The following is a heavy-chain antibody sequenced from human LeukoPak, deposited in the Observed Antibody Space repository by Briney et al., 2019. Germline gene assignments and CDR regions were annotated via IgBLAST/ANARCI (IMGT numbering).Heavy chain of an antibody. CDR1: GFTFSSYA. Sequence: SGGSLRLSCAASGFTFSSYAMSWVRQAPGKGLEWVSGISSSGGRTHYADSVKGRFTISRDNSKNTLYLQVNSLRIEDTAVYYCATVCGGDCYSGFDYWGQGTLVTVSS. V-gene: IGHV3-23*01. CDR2: ISSSGGRT. J-gene: IGHJ4*02. CDR3: ATVCGGDCYSGFDY. D-gene: IGHD2-21*01.